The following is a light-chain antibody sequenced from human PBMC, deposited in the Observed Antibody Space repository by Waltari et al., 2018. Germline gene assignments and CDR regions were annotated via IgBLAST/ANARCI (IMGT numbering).Light chain of an antibody. CDR1: QNVLSSPHNKGF. J-gene: IGKJ1*01. CDR3: QQYYNIPWT. CDR2: WAS. V-gene: IGKV4-1*01. Sequence: DIVMTQSPDSLAVSLGERATVNCKSSQNVLSSPHNKGFLAGFQQKLGQPPKLLIYWASNRESGVPVRFSGSGSGRDFTLTISSLQAEDVAVYYCQQYYNIPWTFGQGTKVEIK.